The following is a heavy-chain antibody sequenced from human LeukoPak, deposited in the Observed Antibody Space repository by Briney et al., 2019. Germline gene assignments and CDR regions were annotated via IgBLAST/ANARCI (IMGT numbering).Heavy chain of an antibody. CDR1: GYTLTSYG. CDR2: ISAYNGNT. D-gene: IGHD6-13*01. J-gene: IGHJ5*02. Sequence: ASVKVSCKASGYTLTSYGISWVRQAPGQGLEWMGWISAYNGNTNYAQKLQGRVTMTTDTSTSTAYMELRSLRSDDTAVYYCAIYSSSWYPGGWFDPWGQGTLVTVSS. CDR3: AIYSSSWYPGGWFDP. V-gene: IGHV1-18*01.